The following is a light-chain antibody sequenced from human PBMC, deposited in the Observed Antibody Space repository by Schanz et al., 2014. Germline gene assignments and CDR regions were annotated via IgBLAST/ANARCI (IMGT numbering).Light chain of an antibody. J-gene: IGLJ3*02. Sequence: QSVLTQPPSVSGAPGQRVTISCTGSSSNIGAGYDVHWYQHLPGTAPKLLIYGNSNRPSGVPDRFSGSKSGTSASLAITGLQAEDEADYHCCAYAGRTTWLFGGGTKLTVL. CDR1: SSNIGAGYD. CDR3: CAYAGRTTWL. CDR2: GNS. V-gene: IGLV1-40*01.